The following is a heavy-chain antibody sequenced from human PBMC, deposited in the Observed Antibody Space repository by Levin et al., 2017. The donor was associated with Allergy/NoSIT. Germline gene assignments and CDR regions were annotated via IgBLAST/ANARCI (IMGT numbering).Heavy chain of an antibody. CDR3: ARETLCTNGVCYGLDY. J-gene: IGHJ4*02. V-gene: IGHV3-7*01. CDR2: INQDGSQR. CDR1: GFTFSSYW. Sequence: GESLKISCAASGFTFSSYWMSWVRQAPGKGLEWVANINQDGSQRYYADFVKGRFTISRDNAKKSLDLQMNSLRAEDTAVYYCARETLCTNGVCYGLDYWGQGALVTVSS. D-gene: IGHD2-8*01.